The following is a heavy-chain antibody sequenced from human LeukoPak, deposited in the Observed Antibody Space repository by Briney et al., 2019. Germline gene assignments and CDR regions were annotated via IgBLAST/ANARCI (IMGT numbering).Heavy chain of an antibody. Sequence: SSVKVSCKASGGTFSSYTISWVRQAPGQGLEWMGRIIPTLGIANYAQKFQGRVTITADKSTSTAYMELSSLRSEDTAVYYCARDLMVATRHNWFDPWGQGTLVTVSS. J-gene: IGHJ5*02. CDR3: ARDLMVATRHNWFDP. CDR2: IIPTLGIA. CDR1: GGTFSSYT. D-gene: IGHD5-12*01. V-gene: IGHV1-69*04.